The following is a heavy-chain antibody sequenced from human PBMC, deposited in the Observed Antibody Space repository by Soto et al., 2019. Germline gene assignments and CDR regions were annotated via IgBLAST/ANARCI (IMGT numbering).Heavy chain of an antibody. Sequence: QVQLVQSGAEVKKPGSSVKVSCKASGGTFSSYAISWVRQAPGQGLEWMGGIIPIFGTANYAQKFQGRVTIXXDXSXXTAYMELSSLRSEDTAVYYCARGGESITFGGVRDYWGQGTLVTVSS. J-gene: IGHJ4*02. CDR1: GGTFSSYA. CDR2: IIPIFGTA. D-gene: IGHD3-16*01. CDR3: ARGGESITFGGVRDY. V-gene: IGHV1-69*12.